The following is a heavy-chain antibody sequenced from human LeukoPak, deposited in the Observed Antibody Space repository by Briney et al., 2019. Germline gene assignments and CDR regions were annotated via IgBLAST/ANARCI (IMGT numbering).Heavy chain of an antibody. V-gene: IGHV2-70*11. CDR2: IDWDDDK. J-gene: IGHJ4*02. Sequence: SGPTLVNPTQTLTLTCTFSGFSLSTSGMCVNWIRQPPGKALEWLARIDWDDDKYYSTSLKTRLTISKDTSKNQVVLTMTNMDPVDTATYYCARIRNPSGRYYFDDWGQGTLVTVSS. CDR1: GFSLSTSGMC. D-gene: IGHD1-26*01. CDR3: ARIRNPSGRYYFDD.